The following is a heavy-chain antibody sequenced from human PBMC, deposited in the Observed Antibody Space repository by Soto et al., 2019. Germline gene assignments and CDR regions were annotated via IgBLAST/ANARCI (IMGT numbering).Heavy chain of an antibody. Sequence: PSETLSLTCTVSGGSISSYYWSWIRQPPGKGLEWIGYIYYSGSTNYNPSLKSRVTISVDTSKNQFSLKLSSVTAADTAVYYCAKEGFRPVVVVITGNFDYWGQGTLVTVSS. CDR2: IYYSGST. J-gene: IGHJ4*02. CDR1: GGSISSYY. CDR3: AKEGFRPVVVVITGNFDY. D-gene: IGHD3-22*01. V-gene: IGHV4-59*01.